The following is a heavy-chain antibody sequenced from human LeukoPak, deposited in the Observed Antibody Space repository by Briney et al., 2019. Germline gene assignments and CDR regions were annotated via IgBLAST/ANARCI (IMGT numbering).Heavy chain of an antibody. V-gene: IGHV4-59*01. D-gene: IGHD3-10*01. CDR3: ASYYYGSGSFDY. J-gene: IGHJ4*02. CDR2: IYYSGST. Sequence: SETLSLTCTVSGGSIRSYYWSWIRQPPGKGLEWIGYIYYSGSTNYNPSLKSRVTISVDTSKNRFSLKLSSVTAADTAVYYCASYYYGSGSFDYWGQGTLVTVSS. CDR1: GGSIRSYY.